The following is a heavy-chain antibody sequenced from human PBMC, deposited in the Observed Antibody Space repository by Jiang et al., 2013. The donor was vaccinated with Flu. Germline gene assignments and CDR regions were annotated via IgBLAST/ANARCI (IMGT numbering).Heavy chain of an antibody. CDR3: ARSYDILTKDAFDF. Sequence: LLKPSETLSLSCTVSGGSIGSFYWNWIRQSPGKGLEWIAYIFYTGDTKYNSSLKSRVSISLDSSKNQFSLNLTSVTAADSAVYYCARSYDILTKDAFDFWGPGTMVTVSS. CDR1: GGSIGSFY. J-gene: IGHJ3*01. CDR2: IFYTGDT. D-gene: IGHD3-9*01. V-gene: IGHV4-59*01.